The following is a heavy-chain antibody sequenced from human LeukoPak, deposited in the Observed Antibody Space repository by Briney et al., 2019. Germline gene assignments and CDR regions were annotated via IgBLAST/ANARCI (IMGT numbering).Heavy chain of an antibody. CDR3: ARENFRGSYGFDY. CDR2: ISSSSSTI. V-gene: IGHV3-48*02. Sequence: GGSLTLSCAASGFTFSSYSMNWVRQAPGKGLEWVSYISSSSSTIYYADSVKGRFTISRDNAKNSLYLQMNSLRDEDTAVYYCARENFRGSYGFDYWGKGALVTVSS. D-gene: IGHD3-16*01. J-gene: IGHJ4*02. CDR1: GFTFSSYS.